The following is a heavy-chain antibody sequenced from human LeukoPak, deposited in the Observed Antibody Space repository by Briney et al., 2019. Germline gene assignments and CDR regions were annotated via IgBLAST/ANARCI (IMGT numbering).Heavy chain of an antibody. V-gene: IGHV3-9*01. CDR3: AKIWQWLVRDDAFDI. D-gene: IGHD6-19*01. J-gene: IGHJ3*02. CDR2: ISWNSGSI. CDR1: GFTFDDYA. Sequence: PGGSLRLSCAASGFTFDDYAMHWVRQAPGKGLEWVSGISWNSGSIGYADSVKGRFTISRDNAKNSLYLQMNSLRAEDTALYYCAKIWQWLVRDDAFDIWGQGTMVTVSS.